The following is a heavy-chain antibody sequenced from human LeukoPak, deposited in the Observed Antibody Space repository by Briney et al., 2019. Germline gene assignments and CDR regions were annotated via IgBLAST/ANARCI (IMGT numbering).Heavy chain of an antibody. J-gene: IGHJ6*03. CDR3: ARAYDYYYYYMDV. D-gene: IGHD3-16*01. CDR1: GYTFISYD. CDR2: INPNSGNT. Sequence: GASVKVSCKASGYTFISYDIHWVRQATGQGLEWMGWINPNSGNTGYAQKFQGRVTITRNTSISTAYMELSSLRSEDTAVYYCARAYDYYYYYMDVWGKGTTVTVSS. V-gene: IGHV1-8*03.